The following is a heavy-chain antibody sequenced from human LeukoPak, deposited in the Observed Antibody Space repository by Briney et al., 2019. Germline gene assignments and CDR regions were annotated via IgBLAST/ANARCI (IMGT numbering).Heavy chain of an antibody. CDR2: TNHSGST. D-gene: IGHD5-12*01. CDR3: ARDGSGYEPYYFDY. Sequence: PSETLSLTCAVYGGSFSGYYWSWIRQPPGKGLEWIGETNHSGSTNYNPSLKSRVTISVDTSKNQFSLKLSSVTAADTAVYYCARDGSGYEPYYFDYWGQGTLVTVSS. CDR1: GGSFSGYY. V-gene: IGHV4-34*01. J-gene: IGHJ4*02.